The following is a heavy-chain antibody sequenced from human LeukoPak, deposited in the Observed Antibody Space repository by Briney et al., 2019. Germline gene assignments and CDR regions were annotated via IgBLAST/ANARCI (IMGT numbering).Heavy chain of an antibody. V-gene: IGHV3-74*01. CDR1: GFTFSSYW. Sequence: PGGSLRLSCAVSGFTFSSYWMRWVRQAPGKGLVWVSRVNSDGSITIYADSVKGRFTISRDNAKNTLYLQMNSLRAEDTAVYYCATAKYMDVWGKGTRVTISS. CDR3: ATAKYMDV. J-gene: IGHJ6*03. CDR2: VNSDGSIT.